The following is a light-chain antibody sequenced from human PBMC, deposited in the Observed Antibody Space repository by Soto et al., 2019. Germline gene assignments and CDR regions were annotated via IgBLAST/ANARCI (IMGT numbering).Light chain of an antibody. V-gene: IGLV2-23*02. CDR2: GVS. CDR1: SSDVGNYNL. CDR3: CSYAGSRRV. J-gene: IGLJ1*01. Sequence: QSALTQPASVSGSPGQSITISCTGTSSDVGNYNLVSWYQQHPGKAPKLMIYGVSKRPSGVSNRFSGSKSGNTASLTISGLQPEDEADYYCCSYAGSRRVFGTGTKVTVL.